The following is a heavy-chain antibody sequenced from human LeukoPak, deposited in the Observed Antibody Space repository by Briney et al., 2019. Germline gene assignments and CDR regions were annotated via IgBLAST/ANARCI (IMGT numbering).Heavy chain of an antibody. D-gene: IGHD2-15*01. CDR1: GCTFTSYG. J-gene: IGHJ4*02. V-gene: IGHV1-18*01. Sequence: GASVKVSCKASGCTFTSYGISWVRQAPGQGLEWMGWISAYNGNTNYAQKLQGRVTMTTDTSTSTAYMELRSLRSDDTAVYYCAREQDIVVVVAATRVLDYWGQGTLVTVSS. CDR3: AREQDIVVVVAATRVLDY. CDR2: ISAYNGNT.